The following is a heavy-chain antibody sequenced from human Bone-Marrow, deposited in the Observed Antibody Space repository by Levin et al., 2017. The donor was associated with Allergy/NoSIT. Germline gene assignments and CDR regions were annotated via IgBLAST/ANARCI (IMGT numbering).Heavy chain of an antibody. V-gene: IGHV3-23*01. J-gene: IGHJ6*03. CDR1: GFIFADYA. Sequence: GVSLRLSCRISGFIFADYAMNWVRQAPGRGLEWVSSLDGSSGKTHYADSVKGRFTISREYSKNTLFLQMNSLRVEDTARYYCAKAGTTVMLDYSYLDVWGEGTAVTVSS. CDR2: LDGSSGKT. CDR3: AKAGTTVMLDYSYLDV. D-gene: IGHD4-17*01.